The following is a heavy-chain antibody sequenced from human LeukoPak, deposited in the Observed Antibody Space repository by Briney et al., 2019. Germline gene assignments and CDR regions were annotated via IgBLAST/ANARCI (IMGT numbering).Heavy chain of an antibody. CDR2: IYPGDSDT. Sequence: EESLKISCKGSGYSFTSYWIGWVRQMPGKGLEWMGIIYPGDSDTRYSPSFQGQVTISADKSISTAYLQWSSLKASDTAIYYCARLSLGDGDHNWFDPWGQGTLVTVSS. CDR3: ARLSLGDGDHNWFDP. D-gene: IGHD4-17*01. J-gene: IGHJ5*02. CDR1: GYSFTSYW. V-gene: IGHV5-51*01.